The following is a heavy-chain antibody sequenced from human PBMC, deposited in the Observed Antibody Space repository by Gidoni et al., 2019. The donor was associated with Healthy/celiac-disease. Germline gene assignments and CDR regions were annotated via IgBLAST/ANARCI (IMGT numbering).Heavy chain of an antibody. Sequence: EVQLVESGGGLVKPGRSLRLSCTASGFTFGDYAMSWFRQAPGKGLEWVGFIRSKAYGGTTEYAASVKGRFTISRDDSKSIAYLQMNSLKTEDTAVYYCTRDGVLRYFDWLFYFDYWGQGTLVTVSS. D-gene: IGHD3-9*01. CDR2: IRSKAYGGTT. V-gene: IGHV3-49*05. CDR1: GFTFGDYA. CDR3: TRDGVLRYFDWLFYFDY. J-gene: IGHJ4*02.